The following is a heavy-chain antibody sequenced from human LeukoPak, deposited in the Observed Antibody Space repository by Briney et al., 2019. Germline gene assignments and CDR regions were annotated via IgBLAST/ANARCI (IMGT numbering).Heavy chain of an antibody. CDR2: IGTAGDI. J-gene: IGHJ6*03. CDR1: GFTFSNYD. V-gene: IGHV3-13*01. CDR3: ATDLFDYMDV. D-gene: IGHD2-21*01. Sequence: GGTLRLSCSASGFTFSNYDMHWVRQATGKGLEWVSGIGTAGDIYYAGSVKGRFTISRENAKNSLYLQMNSLGAGDTAVYYCATDLFDYMDVWGKGTTVTVSS.